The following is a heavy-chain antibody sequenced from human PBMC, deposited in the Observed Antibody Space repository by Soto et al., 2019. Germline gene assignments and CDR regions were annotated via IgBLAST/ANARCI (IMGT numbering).Heavy chain of an antibody. D-gene: IGHD2-21*02. CDR3: ARCGGDCYSSWFDP. Sequence: SETLSLTCAVSGGSISSGGYSWSWIRQPPGKGLEWIGYIYHSGSTYYNPSLKSRVTISVDRSKNQFSLKLSSVTAADTAVYYCARCGGDCYSSWFDPWGQGTLVTVSS. V-gene: IGHV4-30-2*01. CDR2: IYHSGST. J-gene: IGHJ5*02. CDR1: GGSISSGGYS.